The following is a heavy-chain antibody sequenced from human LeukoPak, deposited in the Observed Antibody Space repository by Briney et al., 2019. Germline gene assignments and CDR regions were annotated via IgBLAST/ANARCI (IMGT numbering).Heavy chain of an antibody. V-gene: IGHV3-30*02. CDR3: AKAQEYSSSPHNWFDP. CDR1: GFTFSSYG. CDR2: IRYDGSNK. Sequence: GGSPRLSCAASGFTFSSYGMHWVRQAPGKGLEWVAFIRYDGSNKYYADSVKGRFTISRDNSKNTLYLQMNSLRPEDTAVYYCAKAQEYSSSPHNWFDPWGQGTLVTVSS. D-gene: IGHD6-6*01. J-gene: IGHJ5*02.